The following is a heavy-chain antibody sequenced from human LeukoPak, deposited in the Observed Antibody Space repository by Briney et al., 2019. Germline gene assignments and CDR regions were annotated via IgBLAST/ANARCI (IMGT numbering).Heavy chain of an antibody. CDR2: IYTSGST. CDR3: ARVRPHYDILTGYYLPYYYYMDV. V-gene: IGHV4-4*07. Sequence: SETLSLTCTVSGGSLSSYYWSWIRQPAGKGLEWIGRIYTSGSTNYNPSLQSRVTMSVDTSKNQFSLKLSSVTAADRAVYYCARVRPHYDILTGYYLPYYYYMDVWGKGTTVTVSS. D-gene: IGHD3-9*01. J-gene: IGHJ6*03. CDR1: GGSLSSYY.